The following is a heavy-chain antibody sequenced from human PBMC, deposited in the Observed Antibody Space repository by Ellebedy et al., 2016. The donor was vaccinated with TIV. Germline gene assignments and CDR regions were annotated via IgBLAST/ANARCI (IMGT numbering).Heavy chain of an antibody. Sequence: PGGSLRLSCAAPGITFTTYDVHWVRQAPGKGLEWVAAISYDGSNKPYADSVRGRFTISRDNSKNTLYLQMNSLRAEDTGVYYCVKVGMQFLEWLPFGFWGQGTLVTVSS. CDR1: GITFTTYD. V-gene: IGHV3-30-3*01. CDR3: VKVGMQFLEWLPFGF. CDR2: ISYDGSNK. J-gene: IGHJ4*02. D-gene: IGHD3-3*01.